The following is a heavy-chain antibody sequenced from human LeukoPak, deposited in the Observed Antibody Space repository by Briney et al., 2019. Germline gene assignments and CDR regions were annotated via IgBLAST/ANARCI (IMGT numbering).Heavy chain of an antibody. CDR2: ISAGGGST. CDR1: GFTFSSYS. CDR3: AKGFVGVAVAGL. V-gene: IGHV3-23*01. Sequence: GGSLRLSCAASGFTFSSYSMNWVRQAPGKGLEWVSAISAGGGSTYYADSVKGRFTISRDNSKNTLSPQMNSLRAEDTAVYYCAKGFVGVAVAGLWGQGSLVTVSS. J-gene: IGHJ4*02. D-gene: IGHD6-19*01.